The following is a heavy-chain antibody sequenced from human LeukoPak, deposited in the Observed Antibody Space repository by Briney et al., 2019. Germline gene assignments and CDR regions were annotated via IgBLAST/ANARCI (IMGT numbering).Heavy chain of an antibody. CDR3: ARDRPGTMIVVGPLDY. CDR2: INPSGGST. CDR1: GYTFTSYY. D-gene: IGHD3-22*01. J-gene: IGHJ4*02. Sequence: ASVKVSCKASGYTFTSYYMHWVRQAPGQGLEWMGIINPSGGSTSYAQKFQGRVTMTRDTSTSTVYMELSSLRSEATAVYYCARDRPGTMIVVGPLDYWGQGTLVTVSS. V-gene: IGHV1-46*01.